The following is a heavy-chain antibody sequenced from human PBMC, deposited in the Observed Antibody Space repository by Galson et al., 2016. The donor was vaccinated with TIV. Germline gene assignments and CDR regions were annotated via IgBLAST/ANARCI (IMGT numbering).Heavy chain of an antibody. V-gene: IGHV3-74*01. CDR1: GFTFSTHW. CDR3: VKDMVRGVIGGFFQH. CDR2: INSDGTSR. J-gene: IGHJ1*01. Sequence: SLRLSCAASGFTFSTHWMHWVRQVPGKGLVWISRINSDGTSRSYVDSVKGRFTISRDNAKNTLSLQLNSLRAEDTAVYYCVKDMVRGVIGGFFQHWGQGTL. D-gene: IGHD3-10*01.